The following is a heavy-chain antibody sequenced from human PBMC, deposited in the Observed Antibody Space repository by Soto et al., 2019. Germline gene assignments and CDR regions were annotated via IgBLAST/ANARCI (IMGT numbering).Heavy chain of an antibody. J-gene: IGHJ4*02. CDR2: IYYSGNT. CDR1: GDSISRGDFY. V-gene: IGHV4-31*03. Sequence: SETLSLTNTVSGDSISRGDFYCSWIRQHPGKGLEWIGYIYYSGNTYYNPSLKSRVTISLDTSKNQFSLKLSSVTAADTAVYYCERGPPPTYDYDSRRDPGLDDWGQGTLVTVSS. D-gene: IGHD3-22*01. CDR3: ERGPPPTYDYDSRRDPGLDD.